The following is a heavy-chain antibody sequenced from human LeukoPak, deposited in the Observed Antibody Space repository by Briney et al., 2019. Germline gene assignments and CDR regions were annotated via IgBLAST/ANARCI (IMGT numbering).Heavy chain of an antibody. D-gene: IGHD6-13*01. CDR3: AKDRGSSWYSEYFQH. Sequence: PGGSLRLSCAASGFTFSAYGMHWVRQAPGKGLEWVAFIRYDGSDKYYAESVKGRFTISRDNSKNTLYLQMNSLRAEDTAVYYCAKDRGSSWYSEYFQHWGQGTLVTVSS. V-gene: IGHV3-30*02. CDR1: GFTFSAYG. CDR2: IRYDGSDK. J-gene: IGHJ1*01.